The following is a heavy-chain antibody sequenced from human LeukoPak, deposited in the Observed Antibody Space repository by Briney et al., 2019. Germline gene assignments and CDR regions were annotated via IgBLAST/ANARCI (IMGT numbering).Heavy chain of an antibody. CDR1: GFTFRSYG. J-gene: IGHJ4*02. Sequence: GKSLRLSCAASGFTFRSYGMHWVCQAPGKGLEWVAVIWYDGSNKYYADSVKGRFTISRDNSENTLYLQMNSLRAEDTALYYCASDGIAVDRGIGYFDYWGQGTLVTVSS. CDR2: IWYDGSNK. D-gene: IGHD6-13*01. CDR3: ASDGIAVDRGIGYFDY. V-gene: IGHV3-33*01.